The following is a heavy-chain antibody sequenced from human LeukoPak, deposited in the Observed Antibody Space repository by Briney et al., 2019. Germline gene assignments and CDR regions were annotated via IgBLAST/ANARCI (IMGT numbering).Heavy chain of an antibody. D-gene: IGHD3-10*01. J-gene: IGHJ6*02. CDR2: XGVGGRPT. V-gene: IGHV3-48*01. CDR1: X. CDR3: AKNTWKSSDSGRGRMDV. Sequence: XMXXAXQXXXXXXXWXSXXGVGGRPTNSPPSVKGRFTISRDDAQNSLYLRMNSLRAEDTAVYYCAKNTWKSSDSGRGRMDVWGQGTTVTVSS.